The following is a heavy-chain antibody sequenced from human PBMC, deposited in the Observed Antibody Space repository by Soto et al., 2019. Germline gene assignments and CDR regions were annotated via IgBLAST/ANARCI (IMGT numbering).Heavy chain of an antibody. CDR1: GYTCTGYY. Sequence: AVKLYCKTSGYTCTGYYMHWVRQTPGQGLEWMGWINPNSGGTNYAQKFQGRVTMTRDTSISTAYMELSRLRSDDTAVYYCARPLWFGELSMDVWGQGTTVTVSS. V-gene: IGHV1-2*02. J-gene: IGHJ6*02. CDR2: INPNSGGT. CDR3: ARPLWFGELSMDV. D-gene: IGHD3-10*01.